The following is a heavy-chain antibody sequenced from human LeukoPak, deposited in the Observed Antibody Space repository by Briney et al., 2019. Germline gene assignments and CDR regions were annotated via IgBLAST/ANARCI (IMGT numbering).Heavy chain of an antibody. V-gene: IGHV3-23*01. CDR3: AKERRGGSPNNWFDP. Sequence: GGSLRLSCAASGFTLTSYAMSRVRQAPGKGLEWVSAISGSGDTTYYADSVKGRFTISRDTSKNTLYLQMNSLRAEDTAIYFCAKERRGGSPNNWFDPWGQGTLVTVSS. CDR2: ISGSGDTT. J-gene: IGHJ5*02. CDR1: GFTLTSYA. D-gene: IGHD2-15*01.